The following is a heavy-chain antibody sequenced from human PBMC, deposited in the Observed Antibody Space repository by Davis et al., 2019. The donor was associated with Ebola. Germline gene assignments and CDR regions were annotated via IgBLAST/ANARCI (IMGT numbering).Heavy chain of an antibody. J-gene: IGHJ5*02. CDR1: GFTFSSNS. CDR3: TRRYYDTSGYPFDL. CDR2: ISSDSETI. Sequence: PGGSLRLSCAASGFTFSSNSMNWVRQAPGKGLEWVSSISSDSETIVYADSVKGRFTITRDNAKNALYLQMDTLRAEDTAVYYCTRRYYDTSGYPFDLWGQGTLVTVSS. V-gene: IGHV3-21*01. D-gene: IGHD3-22*01.